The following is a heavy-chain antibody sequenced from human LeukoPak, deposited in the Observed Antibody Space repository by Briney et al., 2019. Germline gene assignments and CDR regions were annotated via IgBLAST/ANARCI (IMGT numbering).Heavy chain of an antibody. Sequence: GASVKVSCKVSGYTLTELSMHWVRQAPGKWLEWMGGFDPEDGETIYAQKFQGRVTITADESTSTAYMELSSLRSEDTAVYYCASGGVTIFGVVKPIWGQGTMVTVSS. CDR1: GYTLTELS. D-gene: IGHD3-3*01. CDR2: FDPEDGET. CDR3: ASGGVTIFGVVKPI. V-gene: IGHV1-24*01. J-gene: IGHJ3*02.